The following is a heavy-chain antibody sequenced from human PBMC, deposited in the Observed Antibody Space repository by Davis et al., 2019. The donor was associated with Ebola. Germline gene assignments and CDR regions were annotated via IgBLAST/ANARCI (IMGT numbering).Heavy chain of an antibody. CDR2: MYGSGST. D-gene: IGHD6-19*01. CDR1: GVRMSSHY. V-gene: IGHV4-59*11. J-gene: IGHJ6*02. Sequence: PSETLSLTCTVSGVRMSSHYWGWIRQPPGKGLEWIGSMYGSGSTYYSSSLRGRVTMSVDTSKNQFALKVISVTAADTATYFCASYSSDWYGMDVWGQGTTVTVSS. CDR3: ASYSSDWYGMDV.